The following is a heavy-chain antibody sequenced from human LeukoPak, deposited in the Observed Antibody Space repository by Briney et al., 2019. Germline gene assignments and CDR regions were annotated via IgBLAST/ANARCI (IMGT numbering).Heavy chain of an antibody. J-gene: IGHJ4*02. CDR2: IIPILGIT. CDR3: ARDRKYCSGGSCHSSSDY. V-gene: IGHV1-69*04. CDR1: GGTFSSYA. Sequence: GSSVKVSCKASGGTFSSYAISWVRQAPGQGLEWMGRIIPILGITNYAQKFQGRVTITADKSTSTAYMELSSLRSEDTAVYYCARDRKYCSGGSCHSSSDYWGQGTLVTVSS. D-gene: IGHD2-15*01.